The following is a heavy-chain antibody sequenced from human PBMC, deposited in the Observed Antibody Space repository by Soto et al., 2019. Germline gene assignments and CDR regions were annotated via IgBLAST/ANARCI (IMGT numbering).Heavy chain of an antibody. D-gene: IGHD3-16*01. CDR3: AMGGGPYVWFNEF. J-gene: IGHJ4*02. Sequence: QEQLVQSGAEVKKPGSSVKVSCKDSGGLFSSFAISWVRQAPVQGLEWMGGIIPVFGTTTYAQKFKGRVTSTAEESTNTAVMELGSLTSDDTGMYSCAMGGGPYVWFNEFWGQGTQVTVSS. CDR2: IIPVFGTT. CDR1: GGLFSSFA. V-gene: IGHV1-69*01.